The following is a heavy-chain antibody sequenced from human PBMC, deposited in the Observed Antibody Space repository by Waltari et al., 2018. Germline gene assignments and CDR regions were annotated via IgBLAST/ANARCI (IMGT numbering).Heavy chain of an antibody. Sequence: CSTYWMNWAHQATGEGVVCHSLINPDVTTIMYADSVKGLFTISRDNAKNTLYLQMDSLRAVDAAVYYCARAGFVDVWGQGTTVIVSS. D-gene: IGHD3-10*01. V-gene: IGHV3-74*03. CDR3: ARAGFVDV. J-gene: IGHJ6*02. CDR2: INPDVTTI. CDR1: CSTYW.